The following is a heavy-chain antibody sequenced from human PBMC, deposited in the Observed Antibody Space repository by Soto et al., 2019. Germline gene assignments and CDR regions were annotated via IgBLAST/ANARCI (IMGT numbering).Heavy chain of an antibody. V-gene: IGHV4-30-4*01. D-gene: IGHD7-27*01. Sequence: SETLSLTCTVSGGSISSGDYYWSWIRQPPGKGLEWIGYIYYSGSTYYNPSLKSRVTISVDTSKNQFSLKLSSVTAADTAVYYCASTGGLQTGAFDIWGQGTMVTVSS. CDR3: ASTGGLQTGAFDI. J-gene: IGHJ3*02. CDR2: IYYSGST. CDR1: GGSISSGDYY.